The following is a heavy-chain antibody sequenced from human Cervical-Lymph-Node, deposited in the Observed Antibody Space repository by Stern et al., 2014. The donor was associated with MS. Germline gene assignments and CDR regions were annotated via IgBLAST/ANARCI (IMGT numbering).Heavy chain of an antibody. CDR1: GYTFSNYA. D-gene: IGHD1-7*01. CDR2: ISADKGNT. Sequence: DQLVESGAEVKKPGASVKVSCKTSGYTFSNYALIWVRQAPGQGLEWMGWISADKGNTSYAQKFQDKVTMTTDASTSTAYLELRKLRSDDTAVYYCARGPTYRTGTVDNWGQGTLVTVSS. V-gene: IGHV1-18*01. CDR3: ARGPTYRTGTVDN. J-gene: IGHJ4*02.